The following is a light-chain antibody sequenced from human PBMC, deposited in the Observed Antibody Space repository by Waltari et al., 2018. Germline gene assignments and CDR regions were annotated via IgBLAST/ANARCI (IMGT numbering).Light chain of an antibody. V-gene: IGKV1-5*03. CDR2: KAS. J-gene: IGKJ1*01. Sequence: DVQMTQSPSTLSASVGDRVTITCRASQSISNWLAWYQQKPGKAPKVLIYKASNLESGVPSRFSGSGSGTEFTLTISSLQPDDCATYYCQKYSTYSRTFGQGTKVEIK. CDR3: QKYSTYSRT. CDR1: QSISNW.